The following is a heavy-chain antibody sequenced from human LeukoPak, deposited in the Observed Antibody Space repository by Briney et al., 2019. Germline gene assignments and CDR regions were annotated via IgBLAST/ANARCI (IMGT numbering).Heavy chain of an antibody. CDR3: ARDRSPRHDSSGYYYPYNWFDP. CDR2: INPSGGST. J-gene: IGHJ5*02. D-gene: IGHD3-22*01. CDR1: GYTFTSYY. V-gene: IGHV1-46*01. Sequence: GASVKVFCKASGYTFTSYYMHWVRQAPGQGLEWMGIINPSGGSTSYAQKFQGRVTMTRDTSTSTVYMELSSLRSEDTAVYYCARDRSPRHDSSGYYYPYNWFDPWGQGTLVTVSS.